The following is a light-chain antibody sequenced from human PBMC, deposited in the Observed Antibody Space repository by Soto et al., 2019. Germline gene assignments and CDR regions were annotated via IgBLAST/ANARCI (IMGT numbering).Light chain of an antibody. CDR1: QSVSSN. CDR2: GAS. Sequence: EIVMTQSPATLSVSPGASATLSCRASQSVSSNLAWYQQKPGQAPRLLIYGASTRATGIPARFSGSGSGTEFTLTISRLEPEDFAVYYCQQYGTSPQTVGQGTKGELK. CDR3: QQYGTSPQT. V-gene: IGKV3-15*01. J-gene: IGKJ1*01.